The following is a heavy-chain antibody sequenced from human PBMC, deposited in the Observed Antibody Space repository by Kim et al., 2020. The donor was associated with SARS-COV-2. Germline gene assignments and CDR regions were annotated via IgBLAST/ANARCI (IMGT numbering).Heavy chain of an antibody. CDR2: IYYNGNT. Sequence: SETLSLTCSVSGVSVSSGSYYWSWIRQTPGKGLEWIGYIYYNGNTNYNPSLKSLVRISLDTSKNQFSLTLSSVTAADTALYYCSSLSGGEFDPWGQGTLV. D-gene: IGHD2-15*01. V-gene: IGHV4-61*01. CDR1: GVSVSSGSYY. J-gene: IGHJ5*02. CDR3: SSLSGGEFDP.